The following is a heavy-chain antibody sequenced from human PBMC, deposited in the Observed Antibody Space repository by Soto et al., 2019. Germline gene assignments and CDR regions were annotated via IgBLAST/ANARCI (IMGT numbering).Heavy chain of an antibody. CDR3: ARHKDACSDRGSMDV. J-gene: IGHJ6*02. CDR1: GGSISNFY. V-gene: IGHV4-59*08. Sequence: QVQLQESGPGLVKPSETLSLTCTVSGGSISNFYWTWIRQPPGKGLEWIGNVHYSGTTNYNPSVSSRVTTSVDTAKNQLSRHLTSVTAADTAVYYCARHKDACSDRGSMDVWGQGTTVTVSS. CDR2: VHYSGTT. D-gene: IGHD3-16*01.